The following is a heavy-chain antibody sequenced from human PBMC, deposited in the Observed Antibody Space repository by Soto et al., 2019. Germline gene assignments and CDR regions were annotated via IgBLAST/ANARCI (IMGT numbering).Heavy chain of an antibody. D-gene: IGHD5-18*01. CDR2: ISYDGGLQ. V-gene: IGHV3-30*03. CDR1: GFTFTSYG. CDR3: VSDRGYGHASVPYS. J-gene: IGHJ4*02. Sequence: QAHLVESGGGVVQPGRSLRLSCAASGFTFTSYGMHWVRQAPGTRLEWVAVISYDGGLQHYADSVKGPFTISRDNSKNMMLLQMNSRRAEVTPVYYCVSDRGYGHASVPYSWGKGTLVSVSS.